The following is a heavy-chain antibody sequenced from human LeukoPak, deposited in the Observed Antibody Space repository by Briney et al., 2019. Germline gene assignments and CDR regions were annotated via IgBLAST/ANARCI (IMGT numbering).Heavy chain of an antibody. Sequence: ASVKVSCKTSGYTFSNYYMHWVRQAPGQGLEWMGIINPSGGSTNYARKFQGRVIMTRDTSTSTVYMELSSLRSEDTAVYYCAKDGGDCSSISCLYFFDSRGQGTLVTVSS. CDR2: INPSGGST. J-gene: IGHJ4*02. CDR3: AKDGGDCSSISCLYFFDS. CDR1: GYTFSNYY. V-gene: IGHV1-46*01. D-gene: IGHD2-2*01.